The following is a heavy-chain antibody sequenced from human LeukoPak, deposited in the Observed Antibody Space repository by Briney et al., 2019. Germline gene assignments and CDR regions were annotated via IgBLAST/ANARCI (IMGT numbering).Heavy chain of an antibody. D-gene: IGHD3-16*02. CDR1: GFTFSSYG. CDR2: IWYDGSNK. J-gene: IGHJ4*02. CDR3: VRDQFSGGLSRGGGTL. Sequence: PGGSLRLSCAASGFTFSSYGMHWVRQAPGKGLEWVAVIWYDGSNKYYADSVKGRFTISRDNSKNTLYLQMNSLRAEDTAVYYCVRDQFSGGLSRGGGTLWGQGTLVTVSS. V-gene: IGHV3-33*01.